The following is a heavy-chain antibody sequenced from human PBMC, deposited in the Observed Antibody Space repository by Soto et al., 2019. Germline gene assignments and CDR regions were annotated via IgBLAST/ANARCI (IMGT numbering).Heavy chain of an antibody. CDR2: XXYXVXXX. Sequence: HPGGSLRLSCVGSGFTVNIYGVHWVRQAPGKGLEWXAHXXYXVXXXTXXXSVRGRFIISRDSSTNTIYPQMNSLRVEDTANYFCVRESTPPFFDSWGQGTPVTASS. D-gene: IGHD2-15*01. CDR3: VRESTPPFFDS. J-gene: IGHJ4*02. CDR1: GFTVNIYG. V-gene: IGHV3-33*01.